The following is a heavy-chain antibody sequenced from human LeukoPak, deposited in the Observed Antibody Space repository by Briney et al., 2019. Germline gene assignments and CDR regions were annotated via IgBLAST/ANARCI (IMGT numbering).Heavy chain of an antibody. CDR2: TRHDDSDK. CDR3: AKDMRSGWCNWFDP. V-gene: IGHV3-30*02. CDR1: GFTFNEYG. J-gene: IGHJ5*02. D-gene: IGHD6-19*01. Sequence: GGSLRHSCVASGFTFNEYGMHWVRHGPGRGLEWVAFTRHDDSDKQYGDTVKGRFTISRDNSRNTLYLQMNSLRPEDTAVYFCAKDMRSGWCNWFDPWGQGTLVTVSS.